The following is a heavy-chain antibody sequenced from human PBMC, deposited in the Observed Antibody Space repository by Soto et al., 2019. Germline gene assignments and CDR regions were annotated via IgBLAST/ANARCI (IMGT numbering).Heavy chain of an antibody. CDR3: ARDVGIVGAFDAFDI. CDR2: ISYDGSNK. Sequence: GGSLRLSCAASGFTFSSYAMHWVRQAPGKGLEWVAVISYDGSNKYYADSVKGRFTISRDNSKNTLYLQMNSLRAEDTAVYYCARDVGIVGAFDAFDIWGQGTMVTVSS. D-gene: IGHD1-26*01. CDR1: GFTFSSYA. J-gene: IGHJ3*02. V-gene: IGHV3-30-3*01.